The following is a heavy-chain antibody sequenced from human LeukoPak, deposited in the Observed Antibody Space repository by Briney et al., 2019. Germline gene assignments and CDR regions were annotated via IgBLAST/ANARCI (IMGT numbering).Heavy chain of an antibody. CDR1: GFSLSRNG. Sequence: GGSLRLSCATSGFSLSRNGMHWVRQAPGQGLEWVAFILSDGSYEYYADSVKGRFTISRDTSRNTLFLQMNSLRTEDTAVYYCARHIPRGGGYKGGYFDYWGQGTLVTVSS. V-gene: IGHV3-30*19. J-gene: IGHJ4*02. CDR3: ARHIPRGGGYKGGYFDY. D-gene: IGHD5-24*01. CDR2: ILSDGSYE.